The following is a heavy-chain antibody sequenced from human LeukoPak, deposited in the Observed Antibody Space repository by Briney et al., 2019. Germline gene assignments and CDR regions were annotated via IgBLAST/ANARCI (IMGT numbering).Heavy chain of an antibody. CDR3: ARVPYTYGSGSYYFDL. D-gene: IGHD3-10*01. V-gene: IGHV4-59*01. CDR2: IYYSGST. J-gene: IGHJ5*02. CDR1: GGSISSYY. Sequence: TSETLSLTCTVSGGSISSYYWSWIRQPPGKGLEWIGYIYYSGSTNYNPSLKSRVTISVDTSKNQFSLKLSSVTAADTAVYYCARVPYTYGSGSYYFDLWGQGTLVTVSS.